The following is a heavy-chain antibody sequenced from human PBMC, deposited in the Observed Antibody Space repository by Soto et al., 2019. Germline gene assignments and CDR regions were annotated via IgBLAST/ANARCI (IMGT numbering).Heavy chain of an antibody. V-gene: IGHV1-69*13. CDR2: IIPIFGPA. Sequence: ASVKVSCKSSGGTFSSHSINWVRQAPGQGLEWMGGIIPIFGPANFAKKFQGRVTITADESTTTAYMELSSLTSEDTAVYYCATGSFTSTGGRIGYHYNAMDVWGQGTTGTVS. D-gene: IGHD1-1*01. J-gene: IGHJ6*02. CDR1: GGTFSSHS. CDR3: ATGSFTSTGGRIGYHYNAMDV.